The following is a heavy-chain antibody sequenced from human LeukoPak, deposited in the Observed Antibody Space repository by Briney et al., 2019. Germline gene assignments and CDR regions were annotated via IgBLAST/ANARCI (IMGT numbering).Heavy chain of an antibody. D-gene: IGHD1-26*01. Sequence: SLRLSCAASGFIFDDYAMHWVRQAPGKGLELVSGISWNSGSIDYADSVKGRFTISRDNAKNSLYLQMNSLRAEDTALYYCAKLKDSGSYFGSESYFDYWGQGTLVTVSS. CDR1: GFIFDDYA. V-gene: IGHV3-9*01. CDR2: ISWNSGSI. CDR3: AKLKDSGSYFGSESYFDY. J-gene: IGHJ4*02.